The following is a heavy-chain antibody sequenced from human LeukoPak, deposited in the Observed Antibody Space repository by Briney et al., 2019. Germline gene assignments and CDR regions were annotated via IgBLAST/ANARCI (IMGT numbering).Heavy chain of an antibody. CDR1: GGTFSSYA. CDR3: ARDLGGGDTNYYYYMDV. J-gene: IGHJ6*03. CDR2: IIPIFGTA. D-gene: IGHD2-21*01. V-gene: IGHV1-69*13. Sequence: SVKVSCKASGGTFSSYAISWVRQAPGQGLEWMGGIIPIFGTANYAQKFQGRVTITADESTSTAYMELSSLRSEDTAVYYCARDLGGGDTNYYYYMDVWGKGTTVTISS.